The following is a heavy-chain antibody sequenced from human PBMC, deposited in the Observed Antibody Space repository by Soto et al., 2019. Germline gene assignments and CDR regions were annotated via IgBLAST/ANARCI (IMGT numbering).Heavy chain of an antibody. Sequence: SVKVSCKASGGTFSSYAISWVRQAPGQGLEWMGGIIPIFGTANYAQKFQGRVTITADESTSTAYMELSSLRSEDTAVYYCAIDFERSIAARPFDLWGQGTLVTVSS. J-gene: IGHJ5*02. CDR2: IIPIFGTA. CDR1: GGTFSSYA. CDR3: AIDFERSIAARPFDL. D-gene: IGHD6-6*01. V-gene: IGHV1-69*13.